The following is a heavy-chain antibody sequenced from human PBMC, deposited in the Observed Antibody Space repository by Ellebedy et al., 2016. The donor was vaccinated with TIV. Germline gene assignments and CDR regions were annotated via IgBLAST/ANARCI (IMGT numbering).Heavy chain of an antibody. CDR1: GFTFSTYA. J-gene: IGHJ3*02. CDR3: ARGKWAFDI. Sequence: PGGSLRLSCAASGFTFSTYAMSWVRQAPGKGLEWVATTRISGGTTPYGDSVKGRFTISRDNFKNMLYLQMDSLSVEDTAVYYCARGKWAFDIWGQGTAVTVSP. CDR2: TRISGGTT. D-gene: IGHD1-26*01. V-gene: IGHV3-23*01.